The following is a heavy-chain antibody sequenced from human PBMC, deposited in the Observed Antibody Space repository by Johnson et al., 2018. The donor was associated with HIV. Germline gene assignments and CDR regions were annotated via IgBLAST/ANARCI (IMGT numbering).Heavy chain of an antibody. CDR2: ISWNSGSI. CDR1: GFTFDDYA. V-gene: IGHV3-9*01. CDR3: ARDRYYDSSGSHAFDI. D-gene: IGHD3-22*01. Sequence: VQLVESGGGLVQPGRSLRLSCAASGFTFDDYAMHWVRQAPGKGLEWVSGISWNSGSIGYADSVKGRFTISRDKAKNTLHLQMNSLRAEDTAVYYCARDRYYDSSGSHAFDIWGQGTMVTVSS. J-gene: IGHJ3*02.